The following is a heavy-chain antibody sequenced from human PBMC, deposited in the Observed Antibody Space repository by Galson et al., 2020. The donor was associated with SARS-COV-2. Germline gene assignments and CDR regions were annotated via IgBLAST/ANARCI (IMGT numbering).Heavy chain of an antibody. CDR3: AVGWLQEFDY. J-gene: IGHJ4*02. D-gene: IGHD5-12*01. Sequence: QAPGQGLEWMGRINPNSGGTNYVQKLQGRVTMTRDTSISTAYMELSSLRSDDTAVYYCAVGWLQEFDYWGQGTLVTVSS. CDR2: INPNSGGT. V-gene: IGHV1-2*06.